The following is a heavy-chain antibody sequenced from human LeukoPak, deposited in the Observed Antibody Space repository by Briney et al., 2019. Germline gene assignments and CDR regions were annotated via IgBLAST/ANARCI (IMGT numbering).Heavy chain of an antibody. CDR3: AREYYDFWSGSIDY. Sequence: SETLSLTCTVSGGSISSYYWSWIRQPAGKGLEWIGRIYTSGSTNYNPSPKSRVTMSVDTSKNQFSLKLSSVTAADTAVYYCAREYYDFWSGSIDYWGQGTLVTVSS. CDR1: GGSISSYY. CDR2: IYTSGST. V-gene: IGHV4-4*07. D-gene: IGHD3-3*01. J-gene: IGHJ4*02.